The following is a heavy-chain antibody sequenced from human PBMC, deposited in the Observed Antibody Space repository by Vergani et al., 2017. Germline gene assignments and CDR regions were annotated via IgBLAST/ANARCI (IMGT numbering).Heavy chain of an antibody. Sequence: EVELVESGGGLVQPGGSLRLSCAASGFTFNEYWMHWARQVPGKGLVWVSGMNGDGDTISYADSVKGRFTISRDNAKNTLFLQMNSLRAEDPAVYYCARARKXRFGVVWENWFDPWGQGTLVTVSS. CDR2: MNGDGDTI. J-gene: IGHJ5*02. CDR3: ARARKXRFGVVWENWFDP. V-gene: IGHV3-74*01. D-gene: IGHD3-3*01. CDR1: GFTFNEYW.